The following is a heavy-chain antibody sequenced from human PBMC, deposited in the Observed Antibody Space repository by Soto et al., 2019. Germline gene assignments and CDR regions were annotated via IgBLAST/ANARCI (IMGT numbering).Heavy chain of an antibody. CDR3: ARSHYYDSSGYYYDIPRAFGGMDV. D-gene: IGHD3-22*01. J-gene: IGHJ6*02. Sequence: GESLKISCKGSGYSFTSYWIGWVRQMPGKGLEWMGIIYPGDSDTRYSPSFQGQVTISADKSISTAYLQWSSLKASDTAMYYCARSHYYDSSGYYYDIPRAFGGMDVWGQGTTVTVSS. CDR1: GYSFTSYW. CDR2: IYPGDSDT. V-gene: IGHV5-51*01.